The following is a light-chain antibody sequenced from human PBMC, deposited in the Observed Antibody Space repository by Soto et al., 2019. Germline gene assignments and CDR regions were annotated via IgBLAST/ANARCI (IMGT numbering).Light chain of an antibody. Sequence: EIVMTQSPATLSVSPGERATLSCRASQSVSSSLAWYQQKPGQAPRLLMDDASTRATGIPARFSGSGSGTEFTLTISILQSEDFAVYYCQQYSKWPPTFGPGTKVDIK. V-gene: IGKV3-15*01. J-gene: IGKJ3*01. CDR3: QQYSKWPPT. CDR1: QSVSSS. CDR2: DAS.